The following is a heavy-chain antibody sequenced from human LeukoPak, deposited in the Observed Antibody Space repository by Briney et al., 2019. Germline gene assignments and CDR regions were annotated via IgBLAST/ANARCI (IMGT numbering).Heavy chain of an antibody. V-gene: IGHV1-46*01. CDR1: GYTFTSYD. CDR2: INPSGGST. Sequence: ASVKVSCKASGYTFTSYDMHWVRQAPGQGLEWMGIINPSGGSTSYAQKFQGRVTMTRDTSTSTVYMELSSLRSEDTAVYYCARDLHAEVYDSSGYYYYWGQGTLVTVSS. D-gene: IGHD3-22*01. J-gene: IGHJ4*02. CDR3: ARDLHAEVYDSSGYYYY.